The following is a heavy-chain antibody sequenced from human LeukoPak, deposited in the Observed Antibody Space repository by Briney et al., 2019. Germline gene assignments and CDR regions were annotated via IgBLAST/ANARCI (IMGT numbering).Heavy chain of an antibody. CDR2: IYYSGST. D-gene: IGHD6-13*01. CDR1: GGSISSYY. Sequence: PSETLSLTCTVSGGSISSYYWSWIRQPPGKGLEWIGYIYYSGSTNYNPSLKSRVTISVDTSKNQFSLKLSSVTAADTAVYYCARRDSSWCQGGYYYYYMDVWGKGTTVTVSS. V-gene: IGHV4-59*08. J-gene: IGHJ6*03. CDR3: ARRDSSWCQGGYYYYYMDV.